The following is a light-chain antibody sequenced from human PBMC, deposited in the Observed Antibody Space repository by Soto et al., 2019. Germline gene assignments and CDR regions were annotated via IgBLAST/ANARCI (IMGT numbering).Light chain of an antibody. V-gene: IGKV3-11*01. CDR2: DAS. CDR1: QSVSSY. Sequence: IVVTGSPGTLYLTPWEREKLSCKASQSVSSYLAWYQQKPGQAPRLLIYDASNRATGIPARFSGSGSGTDFTLTISSLEPEDFAVYYCQQRSNWTSGQRTSADI. CDR3: QQRSNWT. J-gene: IGKJ1*01.